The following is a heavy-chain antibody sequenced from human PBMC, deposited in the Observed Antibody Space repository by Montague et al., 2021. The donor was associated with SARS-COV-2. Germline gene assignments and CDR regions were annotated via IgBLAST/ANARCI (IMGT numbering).Heavy chain of an antibody. CDR2: LYTSGST. J-gene: IGHJ6*02. V-gene: IGHV4-4*07. CDR3: ARESGYSSGWRYYYGMDV. Sequence: SETLSLTCTVSGGSISNYYWTWIRQPAGKGLEWIGRLYTSGSTTYNPSLKSRVTMSVDTSKNQFSLNVTSVTAADTAIYHCARESGYSSGWRYYYGMDVWGQGTTVIVSS. D-gene: IGHD6-19*01. CDR1: GGSISNYY.